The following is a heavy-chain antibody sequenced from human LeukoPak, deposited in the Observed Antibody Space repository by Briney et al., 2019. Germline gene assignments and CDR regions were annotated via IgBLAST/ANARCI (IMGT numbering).Heavy chain of an antibody. J-gene: IGHJ4*02. CDR2: IYHSGST. V-gene: IGHV4-4*02. CDR1: GGSMSGSNW. D-gene: IGHD6-13*01. CDR3: ARDGQRYSSSWSYFDY. Sequence: PSGTLSLTCAVSGGSMSGSNWWSWVRQPPGKGLEWIGEIYHSGSTNYNPSLKSRVTISVDKSKNQFSLKLSSVTAADTAVYYCARDGQRYSSSWSYFDYWGQGTLVTVSS.